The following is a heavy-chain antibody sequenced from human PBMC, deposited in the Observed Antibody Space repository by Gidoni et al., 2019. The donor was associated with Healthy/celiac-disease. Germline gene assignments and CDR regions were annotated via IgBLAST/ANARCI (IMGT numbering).Heavy chain of an antibody. J-gene: IGHJ4*01. CDR2: IKSKTDGGTT. CDR3: TTWVGVRVVTPLEY. CDR1: GITFSNTW. V-gene: IGHV3-15*01. D-gene: IGHD3-10*01. Sequence: EVKLVESGGGLVKPGGSLRVTCAASGITFSNTWMSWVRQAPGKGLERFGRIKSKTDGGTTDYAAPVKGRFTISRDDSKHTLYLQMTSLKTEDTAVYYCTTWVGVRVVTPLEYWGHGTLVTVSS.